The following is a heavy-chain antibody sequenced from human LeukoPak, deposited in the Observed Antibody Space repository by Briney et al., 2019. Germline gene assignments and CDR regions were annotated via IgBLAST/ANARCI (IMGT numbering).Heavy chain of an antibody. CDR1: GGSITSSNW. V-gene: IGHV4-4*02. D-gene: IGHD6-13*01. Sequence: SETLSLTRAVSGGSITSSNWWTWVRQPPGKGLEWVGEIYYSRSTNYNPSLKSRVTISMDKSKNQFSLELTSVTAADTAVYYCAREYGSSHGFDPWGQGTLVTVSS. J-gene: IGHJ5*02. CDR2: IYYSRST. CDR3: AREYGSSHGFDP.